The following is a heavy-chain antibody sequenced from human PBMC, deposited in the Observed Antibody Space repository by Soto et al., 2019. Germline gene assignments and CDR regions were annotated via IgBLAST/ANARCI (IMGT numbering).Heavy chain of an antibody. CDR2: INSDGSST. D-gene: IGHD2-2*01. J-gene: IGHJ6*02. CDR3: ARGYCSSTSCYLSGYYYYYGMDV. Sequence: GGSLRLSCAASGFTFSSYWMHWVRQAPGKGLGWVSRINSDGSSTSYADSVKGRFTISRDNTKNTLYLQMNSLRAEDTAVYYCARGYCSSTSCYLSGYYYYYGMDVWGQGTTVTVSS. CDR1: GFTFSSYW. V-gene: IGHV3-74*01.